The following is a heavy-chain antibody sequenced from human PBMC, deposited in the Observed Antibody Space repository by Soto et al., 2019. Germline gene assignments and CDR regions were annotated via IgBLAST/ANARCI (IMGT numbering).Heavy chain of an antibody. V-gene: IGHV3-30*18. CDR2: ISYDGSNK. Sequence: PGRSLRLSCAASGFTFGSYGMHWVRQAPGKGLEWVAVISYDGSNKYYADSVKGRFTISRDNSKNTLYLQMNSLRAEDTAGYDCAKDLDYYVMDVWGQGTTVTVSS. CDR1: GFTFGSYG. CDR3: AKDLDYYVMDV. J-gene: IGHJ6*02.